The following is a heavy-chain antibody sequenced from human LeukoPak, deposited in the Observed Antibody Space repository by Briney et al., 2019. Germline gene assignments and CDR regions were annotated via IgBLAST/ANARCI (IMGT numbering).Heavy chain of an antibody. Sequence: GGSLRLSCAASGFTFSSYSMNWVRQAPGKGLEWVSYISSSSSTIYYADSVKGRFTISRGNAKNSLYLQMNSLRAEDTAVYYCASRKQWDMIDYWGQGTLVTVSS. CDR1: GFTFSSYS. CDR3: ASRKQWDMIDY. CDR2: ISSSSSTI. J-gene: IGHJ4*02. V-gene: IGHV3-48*01. D-gene: IGHD2-15*01.